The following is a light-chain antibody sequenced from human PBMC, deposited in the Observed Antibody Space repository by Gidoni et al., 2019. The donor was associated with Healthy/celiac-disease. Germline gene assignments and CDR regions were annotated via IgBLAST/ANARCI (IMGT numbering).Light chain of an antibody. CDR1: QSISSY. CDR3: QQSYSTPWT. CDR2: AAA. V-gene: IGKV1-39*01. J-gene: IGKJ1*01. Sequence: DIQMPQSPSSLSASVGDRVTITCRASQSISSYLNWYPQKPGKAPQLLIYAAASLQSGVPSRFSGIGSGTDFTLTISSLQPEDFATYYCQQSYSTPWTFGQGTKVEIK.